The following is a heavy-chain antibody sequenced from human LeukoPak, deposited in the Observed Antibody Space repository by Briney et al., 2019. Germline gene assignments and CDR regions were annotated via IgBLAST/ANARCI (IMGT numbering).Heavy chain of an antibody. Sequence: SETLSLTCAVSGGSISSGGYSWSWIRQPPGKGLEWSGYIYHSGSTYYNPSLKSRVTISVDRSKNQFSLKLSSVTAADTAVYYCARDRSGSYLDAFDIWGQGTMVTVSS. CDR3: ARDRSGSYLDAFDI. CDR2: IYHSGST. J-gene: IGHJ3*02. D-gene: IGHD1-26*01. V-gene: IGHV4-30-2*01. CDR1: GGSISSGGYS.